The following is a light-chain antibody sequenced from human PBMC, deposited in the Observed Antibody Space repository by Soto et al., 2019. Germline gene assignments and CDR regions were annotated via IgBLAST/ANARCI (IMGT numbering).Light chain of an antibody. V-gene: IGKV3-20*01. Sequence: EIVLTQSPGTLSVSPGERAALSCRASQSVRRTSLAWYQQKPGQAPRLLIYGASSRATGIPERFSGSVSGIDFSLTISRLEPEDFAVYYCQQYGSSPLTFGQGTKVEIK. J-gene: IGKJ1*01. CDR3: QQYGSSPLT. CDR1: QSVRRTS. CDR2: GAS.